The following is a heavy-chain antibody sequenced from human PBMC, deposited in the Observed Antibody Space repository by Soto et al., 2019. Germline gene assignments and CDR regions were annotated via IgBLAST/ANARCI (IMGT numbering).Heavy chain of an antibody. CDR1: NDSISTYY. D-gene: IGHD7-27*01. Sequence: QEQLQESGPGLVMPSETLSFTSTVSNDSISTYYWTWFRQPPGGGLEWIGFIYYSRSTNYNPPLQSRVTISVDTSKNQFSLKMNSVTAADTAVYYCARPGRDWGALHYWGQGTLVTVSS. CDR3: ARPGRDWGALHY. CDR2: IYYSRST. J-gene: IGHJ4*02. V-gene: IGHV4-59*08.